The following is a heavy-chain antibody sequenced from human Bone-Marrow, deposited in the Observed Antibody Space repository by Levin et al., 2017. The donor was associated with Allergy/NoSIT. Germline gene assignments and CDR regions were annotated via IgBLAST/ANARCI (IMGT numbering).Heavy chain of an antibody. J-gene: IGHJ4*02. V-gene: IGHV3-23*01. CDR1: GFTFTKYA. Sequence: GGSLRLSCAASGFTFTKYAMSWVRQAPGKGLEWVSTITGRASKTYYADSVKGRFTISRDNSKDTVFLQMNSLRAGDTAVYFCAILTTVTDFDYWGRGTLVTVSS. CDR2: ITGRASKT. CDR3: AILTTVTDFDY. D-gene: IGHD4-17*01.